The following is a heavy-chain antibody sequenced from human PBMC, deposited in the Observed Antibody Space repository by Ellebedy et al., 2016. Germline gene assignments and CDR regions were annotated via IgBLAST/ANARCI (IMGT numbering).Heavy chain of an antibody. CDR3: ARGLGIEARHRWFDP. CDR1: GASISDYY. D-gene: IGHD6-6*01. CDR2: AHFTGKT. J-gene: IGHJ5*02. Sequence: SEILSLTCTVSGASISDYYYNWIRQSPGAGPEWIGYAHFTGKTNYNPSLRSRITMSVDTSKSQSSLKLSSVTAADTAVYYCARGLGIEARHRWFDPWGQGTLVTVSS. V-gene: IGHV4-59*12.